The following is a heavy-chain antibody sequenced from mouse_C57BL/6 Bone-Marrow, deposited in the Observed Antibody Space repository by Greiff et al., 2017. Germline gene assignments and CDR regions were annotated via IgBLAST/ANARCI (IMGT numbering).Heavy chain of an antibody. D-gene: IGHD2-1*01. CDR1: GFTFSDFY. Sequence: EVQRVESGGGLVQSGRSLRLSCATSGFTFSDFYMEWVRQAPGKGLEWIAASRNKANDYTTEYSASVKGRVIVSRDTSQSILYLQMNALRTEDTAFSYWARNWSTYARNCWGQVSTVTVTS. CDR3: ARNWSTYARNC. J-gene: IGHJ4*01. CDR2: SRNKANDYTT. V-gene: IGHV7-1*01.